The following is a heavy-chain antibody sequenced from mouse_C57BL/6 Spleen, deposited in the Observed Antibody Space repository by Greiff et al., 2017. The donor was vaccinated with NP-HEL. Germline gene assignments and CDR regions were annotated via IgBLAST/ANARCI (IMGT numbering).Heavy chain of an antibody. CDR1: GFNIKVYY. D-gene: IGHD2-1*01. J-gene: IGHJ3*01. V-gene: IGHV14-1*01. Sequence: VQLQQSGAELVRPGASVKLSCTASGFNIKVYYMHWVKQRPEQGLEWIGRIDPEDGDTEYAPKFQGKATMTADTSSNTAYLQLSSLTSEDTAVYYCTISYGNQFAYWGQGTLVTVSA. CDR3: TISYGNQFAY. CDR2: IDPEDGDT.